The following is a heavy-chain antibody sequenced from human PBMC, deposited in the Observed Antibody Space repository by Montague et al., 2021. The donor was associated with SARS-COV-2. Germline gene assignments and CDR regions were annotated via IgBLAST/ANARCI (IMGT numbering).Heavy chain of an antibody. V-gene: IGHV2-70*01. J-gene: IGHJ4*02. CDR2: TDWDDDK. D-gene: IGHD6-13*01. CDR1: GLPLSTSGLC. Sequence: PALVKPTQTLTLTCTLSGLPLSTSGLCVGWIRQPPGKALEWLALTDWDDDKYYSPSLKTRLSISKDTSKNQVVLTMANMEPVDTATYYCARIPNDSWYASYFDYRGQGILVTVSS. CDR3: ARIPNDSWYASYFDY.